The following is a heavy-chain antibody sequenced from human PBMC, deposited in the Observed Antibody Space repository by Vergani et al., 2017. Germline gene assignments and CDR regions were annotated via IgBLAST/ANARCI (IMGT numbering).Heavy chain of an antibody. Sequence: QVQLQQWGAGLLKPSETLSLTCAVYGGSFSGYYWSWIRQPPGKGLEWVGEINHSGSTNYNPSLKSRVTISGDTSKNQFSLKLSSVTAADTAVYYCAGGKRFLEWSPFDSWGQGTLVTVSS. J-gene: IGHJ4*02. D-gene: IGHD3-3*01. CDR3: AGGKRFLEWSPFDS. CDR2: INHSGST. V-gene: IGHV4-34*01. CDR1: GGSFSGYY.